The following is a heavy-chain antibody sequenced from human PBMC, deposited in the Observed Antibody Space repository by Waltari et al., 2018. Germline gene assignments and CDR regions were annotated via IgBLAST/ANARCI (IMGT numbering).Heavy chain of an antibody. J-gene: IGHJ4*02. CDR3: ARGRSSWDLDY. CDR2: INHSGST. CDR1: GGSFSGYY. Sequence: QVQLQQWGAGMLKPSETMSLTCAVYGGSFSGYYWVWIRQAPGTGLGWVGGIRQPLVKWLELIGEINHSGSTNYNPSLKSRVTISVDTSKNQFSLKLSSVTAADTAVYYCARGRSSWDLDYWGQGTLVTVSS. V-gene: IGHV4-34*01. D-gene: IGHD2-2*01.